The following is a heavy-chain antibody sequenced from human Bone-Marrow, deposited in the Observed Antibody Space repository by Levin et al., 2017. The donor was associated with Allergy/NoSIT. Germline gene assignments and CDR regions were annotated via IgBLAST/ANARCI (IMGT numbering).Heavy chain of an antibody. CDR3: ARGREWSPRYYYMDV. D-gene: IGHD1-26*01. CDR2: IWYDGSNK. J-gene: IGHJ6*03. CDR1: GFTFSSYG. V-gene: IGHV3-33*01. Sequence: GESLKISCAASGFTFSSYGMHWVRQAPGKGLEWVAVIWYDGSNKYYADSVKGRFTISRDNSKNTLYLQMNSLRAEDTAVYYCARGREWSPRYYYMDVWGKGTTVTVSS.